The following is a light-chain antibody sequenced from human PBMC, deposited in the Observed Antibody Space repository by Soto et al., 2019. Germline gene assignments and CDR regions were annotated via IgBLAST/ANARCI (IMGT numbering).Light chain of an antibody. CDR2: DTS. CDR3: QQRSGWPLT. V-gene: IGKV3-11*01. J-gene: IGKJ4*01. CDR1: QSVSNY. Sequence: EIVLTQSPATLSLSPGDRATLSCRASQSVSNYLAWYQQKPGQAPSLLIYDTSNKATGVPARFSGSGSGTDFTLTISSLKPEDFAVYYCQQRSGWPLTFGGGTRVEIE.